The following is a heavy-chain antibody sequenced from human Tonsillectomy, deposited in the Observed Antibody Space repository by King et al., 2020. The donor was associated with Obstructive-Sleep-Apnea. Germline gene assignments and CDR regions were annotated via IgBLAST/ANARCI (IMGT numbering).Heavy chain of an antibody. V-gene: IGHV3-30*04. CDR2: ISYEGSYK. J-gene: IGHJ4*02. D-gene: IGHD2-21*01. CDR3: ARDRIWKLFDY. Sequence: VQLVESGGGVVQPGRSLRLSCAASGFTFSSYAMHWVRQAPGKGLEWVAVISYEGSYKYYADSVKGRFTISRDNSKNTLYLQMNSLRAEDTAVYYCARDRIWKLFDYWGQGTLVTVSS. CDR1: GFTFSSYA.